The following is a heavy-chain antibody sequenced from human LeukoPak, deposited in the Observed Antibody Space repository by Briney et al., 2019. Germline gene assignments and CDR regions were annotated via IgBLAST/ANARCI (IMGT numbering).Heavy chain of an antibody. CDR1: GFTFSTFA. CDR2: IFPSGGEI. CDR3: AKDKEWLRHPEYYFDY. J-gene: IGHJ4*02. V-gene: IGHV3-23*01. D-gene: IGHD5-12*01. Sequence: PGGSLRLSCAASGFTFSTFAMIWVRQPPGKGLEWVSSIFPSGGEIHYADSVRGRFTISRDNSKNTLYLQMNSLRAEDTAVYYCAKDKEWLRHPEYYFDYWGQGTLVTVSS.